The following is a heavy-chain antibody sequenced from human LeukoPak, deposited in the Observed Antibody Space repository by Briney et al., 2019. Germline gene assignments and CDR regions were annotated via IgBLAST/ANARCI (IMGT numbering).Heavy chain of an antibody. CDR2: IKQDGSEK. D-gene: IGHD1-1*01. CDR1: GFTFSSYW. J-gene: IGHJ4*02. Sequence: PGGSLRLSCAASGFTFSSYWMSWVRQAPGKGLEWVANIKQDGSEKYYVDSVKGRFTISRDNFKTTLYLQMNSLRAEDTAVYYCAKMEGATSYFDYWGQGTLVTVSS. CDR3: AKMEGATSYFDY. V-gene: IGHV3-7*01.